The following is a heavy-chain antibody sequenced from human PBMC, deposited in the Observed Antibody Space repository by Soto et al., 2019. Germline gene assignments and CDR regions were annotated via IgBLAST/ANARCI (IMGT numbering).Heavy chain of an antibody. J-gene: IGHJ1*01. Sequence: SETLSLTCTVSGGSISTYYWSWIRQPPGKGLEWIAYIYSRGSTNYNPSLKSRVTISVDTSKDQFSLKLKSVTAADTAVYYWATWTYYEYFQHWSQGTLVTISA. CDR3: ATWTYYEYFQH. CDR1: GGSISTYY. CDR2: IYSRGST. V-gene: IGHV4-59*01. D-gene: IGHD1-26*01.